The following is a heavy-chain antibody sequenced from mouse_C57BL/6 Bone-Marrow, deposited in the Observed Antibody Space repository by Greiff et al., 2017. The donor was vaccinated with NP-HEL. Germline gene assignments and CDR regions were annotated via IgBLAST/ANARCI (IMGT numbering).Heavy chain of an antibody. CDR3: ASSRWLPLFDY. Sequence: EVQLQQSGPELVKPGASVKMSCKASGYTFTDYNMHWVKQSHGKSLEWIGYINPNNGGTSYNQKFKGKATLTVNKSSSTAYMELRSLTSEDSAVYYCASSRWLPLFDYWGQGTTLTVSS. CDR2: INPNNGGT. D-gene: IGHD2-3*01. V-gene: IGHV1-22*01. J-gene: IGHJ2*01. CDR1: GYTFTDYN.